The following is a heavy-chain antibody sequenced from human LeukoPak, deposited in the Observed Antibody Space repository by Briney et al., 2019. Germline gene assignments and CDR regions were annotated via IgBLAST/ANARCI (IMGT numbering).Heavy chain of an antibody. CDR1: GGSISSYY. Sequence: SETLSLTCTVSGGSISSYYWSWIRQPPGKGLEWIGYIYYSGSTNYNPSLKSRVTISVDTSKNQFSLKLSSVTAADTAVYYCARIRSGYHDYWGQGTLVTVSS. V-gene: IGHV4-59*12. CDR3: ARIRSGYHDY. J-gene: IGHJ4*02. D-gene: IGHD5-12*01. CDR2: IYYSGST.